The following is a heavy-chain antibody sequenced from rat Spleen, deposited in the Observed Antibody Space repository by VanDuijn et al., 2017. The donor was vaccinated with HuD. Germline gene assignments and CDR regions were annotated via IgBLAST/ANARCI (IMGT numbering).Heavy chain of an antibody. D-gene: IGHD1-6*01. V-gene: IGHV5-29*01. CDR3: ARRHYGYTDYFDY. J-gene: IGHJ2*01. CDR1: GFTFSDYG. CDR2: ISYGDRSGHSST. Sequence: EVQLVESGGGLVQPGRSLKLSCAASGFTFSDYGMAWVRQGPTKGLEWVATISYGDRSGHSSTYYRDSVKGRFTISRDNAKSTLSLQMDRLRSEDTATYYCARRHYGYTDYFDYWGQGVMVTVSS.